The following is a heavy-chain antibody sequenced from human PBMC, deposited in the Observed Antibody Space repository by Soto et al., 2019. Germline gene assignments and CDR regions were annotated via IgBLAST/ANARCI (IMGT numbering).Heavy chain of an antibody. Sequence: EVQLVESGGGLFKPGGSLRLTCVASDFAFSNYWMHWFRQAPGKGLEWVGRIKSKTDGGTIDYAAPVEGRFTTSRDDSRDTLYLQMNSLKTEDTAVYYCSSPRHSGKSVDYWGQGTLVTVSS. CDR3: SSPRHSGKSVDY. D-gene: IGHD3-10*01. J-gene: IGHJ4*02. CDR2: IKSKTDGGTI. CDR1: DFAFSNYW. V-gene: IGHV3-15*07.